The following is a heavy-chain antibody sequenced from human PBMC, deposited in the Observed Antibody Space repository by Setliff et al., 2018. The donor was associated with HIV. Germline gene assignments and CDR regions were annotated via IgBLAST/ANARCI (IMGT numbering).Heavy chain of an antibody. CDR2: ISVSGTDI. Sequence: TFTNYYMSWIRQAPGKGLELLSYISVSGTDIKYADSLKGRFIISRDNAKNSLYLQMNSLRAEDTAVYYCARESTAMGLDNWGPGTLVTVSS. V-gene: IGHV3-11*06. J-gene: IGHJ4*02. CDR3: ARESTAMGLDN. CDR1: TFTNYY. D-gene: IGHD5-18*01.